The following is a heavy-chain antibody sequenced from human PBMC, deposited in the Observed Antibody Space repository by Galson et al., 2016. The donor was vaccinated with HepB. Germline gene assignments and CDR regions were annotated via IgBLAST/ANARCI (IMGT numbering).Heavy chain of an antibody. J-gene: IGHJ5*02. CDR3: TGDIIRFDP. CDR1: GFTFSNAW. D-gene: IGHD5-12*01. CDR2: INKKTDGGTT. V-gene: IGHV3-15*01. Sequence: SLRLSCAASGFTFSNAWMSWVRQAPGKGLEWVGRINKKTDGGTTDYAAPVKGRFSISRDDSKNTLYLQMNSLKTEDTAVYYCTGDIIRFDPWGQGTLVTVSS.